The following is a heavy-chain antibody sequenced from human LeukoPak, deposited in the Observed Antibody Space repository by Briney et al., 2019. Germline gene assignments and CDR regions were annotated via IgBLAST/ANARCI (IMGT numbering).Heavy chain of an antibody. J-gene: IGHJ4*02. CDR2: FSGGGGIT. Sequence: GGSLRLSCAASGFTFSSYAMSWVRQAPGKGLEWVSTFSGGGGITYSPDSVKGRFTVSRDNAKNSLYLQMNSLRAEDTAVYYCATTSIAAAVPGCFDYWGQGTLVTVFS. D-gene: IGHD6-13*01. CDR3: ATTSIAAAVPGCFDY. CDR1: GFTFSSYA. V-gene: IGHV3-23*01.